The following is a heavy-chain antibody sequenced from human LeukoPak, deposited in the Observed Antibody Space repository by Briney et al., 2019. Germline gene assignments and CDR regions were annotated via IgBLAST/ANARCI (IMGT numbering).Heavy chain of an antibody. D-gene: IGHD4-17*01. CDR3: ARQFYGDYEYFFDY. Sequence: GGSLRLSCAASAFTFRSYEMNWVRQAPGKGLDWVSYISSGASTIYYAAFVKGRFTISRDNAKNSLYLQMNSLRAEDTAVYYCARQFYGDYEYFFDYWGQGTLVTVSS. CDR1: AFTFRSYE. J-gene: IGHJ4*02. CDR2: ISSGASTI. V-gene: IGHV3-48*03.